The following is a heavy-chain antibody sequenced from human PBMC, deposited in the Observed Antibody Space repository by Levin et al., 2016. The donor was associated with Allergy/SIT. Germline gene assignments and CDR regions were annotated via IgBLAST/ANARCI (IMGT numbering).Heavy chain of an antibody. CDR2: IKSKTDGGTT. Sequence: GGSLRLSCAASGFTFSNAWMSWVRQAPGKGLEWVGRIKSKTDGGTTDYAAPVKGRFTISRDDSKNTLYLQMNSLRAEDTAVYYCAKYGSGSYYKFSLFDYWGQGTLVTVSS. J-gene: IGHJ4*02. D-gene: IGHD3-10*01. V-gene: IGHV3-15*01. CDR1: GFTFSNAW. CDR3: AKYGSGSYYKFSLFDY.